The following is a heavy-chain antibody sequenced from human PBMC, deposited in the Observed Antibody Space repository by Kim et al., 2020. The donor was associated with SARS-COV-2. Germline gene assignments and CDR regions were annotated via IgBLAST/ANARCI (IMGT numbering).Heavy chain of an antibody. V-gene: IGHV1-8*01. Sequence: AQKFQGRVTMPRNTSISTAYMELSSLRSEDTAVYYCARKTYSGNHYWFDPWGQGTLVTVSS. CDR3: ARKTYSGNHYWFDP. J-gene: IGHJ5*02. D-gene: IGHD1-26*01.